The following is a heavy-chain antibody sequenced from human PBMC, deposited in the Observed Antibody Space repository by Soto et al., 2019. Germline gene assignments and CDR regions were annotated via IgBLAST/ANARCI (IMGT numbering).Heavy chain of an antibody. Sequence: GGSLRLSCAASGFTFSSYAMSWVRQAPGKGLEWVSAISGSGGSTYYADSVKGRFTISRDNSKNTLYLQMNSLRAEDTAVYYCAKDDYYDSSPLARYYFDYWGQGTLVTVSS. D-gene: IGHD3-22*01. J-gene: IGHJ4*02. V-gene: IGHV3-23*01. CDR3: AKDDYYDSSPLARYYFDY. CDR1: GFTFSSYA. CDR2: ISGSGGST.